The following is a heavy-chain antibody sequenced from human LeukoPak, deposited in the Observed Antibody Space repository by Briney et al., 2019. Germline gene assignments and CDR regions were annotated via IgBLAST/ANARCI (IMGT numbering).Heavy chain of an antibody. CDR3: AKHLYDSSGYYPPMDY. Sequence: GGSLRLSCAASGFTFSTFALNWVRQAPGEGLGWVSSLSNGGSSTYYADSVKGRFTISRDNSKNTLYLQMNRLRAEDTAVYYCAKHLYDSSGYYPPMDYWGQGTLVTVSS. D-gene: IGHD3-22*01. V-gene: IGHV3-23*01. CDR1: GFTFSTFA. J-gene: IGHJ4*02. CDR2: LSNGGSST.